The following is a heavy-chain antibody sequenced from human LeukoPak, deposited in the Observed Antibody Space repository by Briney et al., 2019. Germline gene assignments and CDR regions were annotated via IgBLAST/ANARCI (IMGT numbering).Heavy chain of an antibody. Sequence: PGGSLRLSCVASGLTFNHYAMHWVRQAPGKGLEWVAVIWHDGSSQYYADSVKGRFTISRDNSMKTLYLEMNSLRVEDTAVYYCAKDAQRGFDYSNSLESWGQGTLVTVSS. V-gene: IGHV3-33*06. CDR2: IWHDGSSQ. J-gene: IGHJ5*01. CDR1: GLTFNHYA. D-gene: IGHD4-11*01. CDR3: AKDAQRGFDYSNSLES.